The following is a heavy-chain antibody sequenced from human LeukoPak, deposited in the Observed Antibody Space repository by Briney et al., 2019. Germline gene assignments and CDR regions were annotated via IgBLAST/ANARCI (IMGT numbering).Heavy chain of an antibody. Sequence: ASETLSLTCTVSGGSISSYYSSWIRQPPGKGLEWIGYIYYSGSTNHNPSLKSRVTISVDTSKNQFSLKLSSVTAADTAEYYCARHVGSGDYGYYFDYWGQRTLVTVSS. CDR2: IYYSGST. V-gene: IGHV4-59*08. CDR3: ARHVGSGDYGYYFDY. J-gene: IGHJ4*02. CDR1: GGSISSYY. D-gene: IGHD4-17*01.